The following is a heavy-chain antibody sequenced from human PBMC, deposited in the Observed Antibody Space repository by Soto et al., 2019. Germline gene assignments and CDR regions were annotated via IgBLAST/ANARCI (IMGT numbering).Heavy chain of an antibody. J-gene: IGHJ6*02. CDR1: GFTFSSSA. Sequence: VASVKVSCKTSGFTFSSSAVHWVRQARGHRLQWIGWIDVGSANANYAQMLQERVTISRDMSTSTAYMELSSLRPEDTALYYCAKGRSYYYYYGVDVWGQGTTVTVSS. V-gene: IGHV1-58*01. CDR2: IDVGSANA. CDR3: AKGRSYYYYYGVDV.